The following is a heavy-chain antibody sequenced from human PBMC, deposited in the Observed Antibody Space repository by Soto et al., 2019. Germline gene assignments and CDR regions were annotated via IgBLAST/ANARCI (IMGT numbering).Heavy chain of an antibody. CDR1: GGTFSSYT. CDR2: IIPILGIA. V-gene: IGHV1-69*02. D-gene: IGHD3-22*01. CDR3: ARSIWRYYSSGYPNTFDDFDT. Sequence: SVKVSCKASGGTFSSYTISWVRQAPGQGLEWMGRIIPILGIANYAQKFQGRVTITADKSTSTAYMELSSLRSEDTAVYYCARSIWRYYSSGYPNTFDDFDTWGQGTMVTVS. J-gene: IGHJ3*02.